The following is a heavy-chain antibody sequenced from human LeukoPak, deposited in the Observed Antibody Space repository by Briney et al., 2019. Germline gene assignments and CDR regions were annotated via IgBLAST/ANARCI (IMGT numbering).Heavy chain of an antibody. J-gene: IGHJ2*01. CDR3: ASRHCSSTSCFLITYWYFDL. V-gene: IGHV1-69*05. Sequence: GSSVKVSCKTSGGTLSTFPINWVRQPPGQGLEWVGGTIPIFGTANYTQKLQGRVTISTDPSTGTAYMELSDLRSEDTAVYYCASRHCSSTSCFLITYWYFDLWGRGTLVNVSA. D-gene: IGHD2-2*01. CDR2: TIPIFGTA. CDR1: GGTLSTFP.